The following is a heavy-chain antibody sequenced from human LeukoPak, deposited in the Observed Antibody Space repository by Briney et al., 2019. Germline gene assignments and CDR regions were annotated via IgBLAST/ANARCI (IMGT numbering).Heavy chain of an antibody. CDR1: GGSISSGGYY. J-gene: IGHJ6*02. CDR3: ARGGYSYGYDYYYGMDV. Sequence: SQTLSLTCTVSGGSISSGGYYWSWIRQPPGKGLEWIGYIYHSGSTYYNPSLKSRVTISVDTSKNQFSLKLSSVTAADTAVYYCARGGYSYGYDYYYGMDVWGQGTTVTVSS. CDR2: IYHSGST. D-gene: IGHD5-18*01. V-gene: IGHV4-30-2*01.